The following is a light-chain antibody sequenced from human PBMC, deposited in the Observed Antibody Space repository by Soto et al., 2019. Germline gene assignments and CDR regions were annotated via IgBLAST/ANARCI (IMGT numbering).Light chain of an antibody. CDR3: QQSYSSPRT. J-gene: IGKJ1*01. CDR2: ATS. Sequence: DIQMTQSPSSLSASVGDRVTITCRTSESVSKYLNCYQQKSAKAPKLLIYATSTLQTGVPSRFSGSGSGTDFTLTISSLQPEDFATYYCQQSYSSPRTFGQGTKVDIK. V-gene: IGKV1-39*01. CDR1: ESVSKY.